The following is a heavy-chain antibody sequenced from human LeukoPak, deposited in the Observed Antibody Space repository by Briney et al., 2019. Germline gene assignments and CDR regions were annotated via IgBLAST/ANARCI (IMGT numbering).Heavy chain of an antibody. D-gene: IGHD6-13*01. CDR3: ARGSPLAVAAAGTNFDY. V-gene: IGHV3-30*03. CDR1: GFTFSSYG. CDR2: ISYDGSNK. J-gene: IGHJ4*02. Sequence: GRSLRLSCAASGFTFSSYGMHWVRQAPGKGLEWVAVISYDGSNKYYADSVKGRFTISRDNSKNTLYLQMNSLRAEDTAAYYCARGSPLAVAAAGTNFDYWGQGTLVTVSS.